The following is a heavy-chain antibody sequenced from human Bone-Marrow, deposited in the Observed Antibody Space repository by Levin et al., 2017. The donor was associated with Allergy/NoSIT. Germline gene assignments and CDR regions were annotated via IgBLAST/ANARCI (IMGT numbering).Heavy chain of an antibody. D-gene: IGHD1-20*01. Sequence: GESLKISCAASGFTFSSYGLHWVRQAPGKGLEWVAVISYDGSNKYYADSVKGRFTISRDNSKNTLYLQMNSLRAEDTAVYYCAKDDDNWNDVIDSWGQGTLVTVSS. J-gene: IGHJ4*02. CDR3: AKDDDNWNDVIDS. V-gene: IGHV3-30*18. CDR1: GFTFSSYG. CDR2: ISYDGSNK.